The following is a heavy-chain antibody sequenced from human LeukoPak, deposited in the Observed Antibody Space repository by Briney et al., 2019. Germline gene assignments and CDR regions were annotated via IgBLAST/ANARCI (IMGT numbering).Heavy chain of an antibody. CDR3: ASTLWFGELSS. J-gene: IGHJ5*02. CDR1: GGSFSGYY. CDR2: IYTSGST. D-gene: IGHD3-10*01. V-gene: IGHV4-59*10. Sequence: PSETLSLTCAVYGGSFSGYYWSWIRQPAGKGLEWIGRIYTSGSTNYNPSLKSRVTMSVDTSKNQFSLKLSSVTAAATAVYYCASTLWFGELSSWGQGTLVTVSS.